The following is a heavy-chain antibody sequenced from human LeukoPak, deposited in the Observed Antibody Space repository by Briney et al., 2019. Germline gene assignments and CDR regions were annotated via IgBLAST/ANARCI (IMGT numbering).Heavy chain of an antibody. CDR1: GGSISSYY. V-gene: IGHV4-4*07. CDR2: IYTSGST. Sequence: SETLSLTCTVSGGSISSYYWSWIRQPAGKGLEWIGRIYTSGSTNYNPSLKSRVTISVDKSKNQFSLKLSSVTAANTAVYYCARDLAYWCGDCPFNWVDPWGQGTLVTVSS. CDR3: ARDLAYWCGDCPFNWVDP. D-gene: IGHD2-21*02. J-gene: IGHJ5*02.